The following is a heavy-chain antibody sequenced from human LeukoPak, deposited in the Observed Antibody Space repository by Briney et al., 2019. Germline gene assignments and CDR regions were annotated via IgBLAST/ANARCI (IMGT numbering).Heavy chain of an antibody. J-gene: IGHJ3*02. Sequence: PSQTLSLTCTVSGGSISSGSYCWSWIRQPAGKGLEWIGRIYTSGSTNYNPSLKSRVTMSVDTSKNQFSLNLTSVTAADTAVYYCARDFGGVSRWYVDAFDIWGQGTMVTVSS. CDR1: GGSISSGSYC. V-gene: IGHV4-61*02. D-gene: IGHD6-13*01. CDR2: IYTSGST. CDR3: ARDFGGVSRWYVDAFDI.